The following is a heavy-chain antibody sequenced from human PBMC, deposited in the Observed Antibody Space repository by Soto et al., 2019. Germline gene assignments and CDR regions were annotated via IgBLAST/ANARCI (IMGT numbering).Heavy chain of an antibody. CDR2: IKQDGSEK. J-gene: IGHJ4*02. V-gene: IGHV3-7*03. Sequence: GGSLRLSCAASGFTFSSHWMSWVRQAPGKGLEWVANIKQDGSEKYYVDSVKGRFTISRDNAKNSLYLQMNSLRAEDTAVYYCARRLTYYYDSSGYLDYWGQGTLVTVSS. CDR3: ARRLTYYYDSSGYLDY. CDR1: GFTFSSHW. D-gene: IGHD3-22*01.